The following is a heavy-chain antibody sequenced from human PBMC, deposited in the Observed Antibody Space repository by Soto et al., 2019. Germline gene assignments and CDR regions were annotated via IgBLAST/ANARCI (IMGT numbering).Heavy chain of an antibody. D-gene: IGHD3-16*01. CDR3: AKDASGGGSPFDY. V-gene: IGHV3-30*18. CDR1: GFTFSNYG. Sequence: QVQLVESGGGVVQPGRSMRLSCAASGFTFSNYGMLWVRQAPGKGLEWVAIISYDGSNKYYADSVKGRFTISRDNSKNTVYLQMNSLRAEDTAVYYWAKDASGGGSPFDYWGQGTLVTVSS. CDR2: ISYDGSNK. J-gene: IGHJ4*02.